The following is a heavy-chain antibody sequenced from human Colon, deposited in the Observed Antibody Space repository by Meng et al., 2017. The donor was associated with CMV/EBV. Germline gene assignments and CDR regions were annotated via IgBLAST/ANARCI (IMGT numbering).Heavy chain of an antibody. V-gene: IGHV4-59*01. CDR1: GGHISDYY. D-gene: IGHD3-9*01. CDR2: IYKNGST. J-gene: IGHJ4*02. Sequence: SETLSLTCTVSGGHISDYYWSWIRQPPGKGLEWLGYIYKNGSTNYNPSLKSRVSMSVDTSNNQFSLKLSSVTAADTAVYYCARSLVGDILTGYLYFFDEWGQGTEVTVSS. CDR3: ARSLVGDILTGYLYFFDE.